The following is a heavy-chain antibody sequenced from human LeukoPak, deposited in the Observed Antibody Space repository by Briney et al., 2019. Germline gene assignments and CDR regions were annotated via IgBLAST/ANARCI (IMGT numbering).Heavy chain of an antibody. CDR2: ISSDGSRV. CDR3: ARDALAVAGTGGENWFDP. J-gene: IGHJ5*02. CDR1: GFTFSDYW. D-gene: IGHD6-19*01. V-gene: IGHV3-74*01. Sequence: GGSLRPSCAASGFTFSDYWMHWVRQAPGKGLVWVSRISSDGSRVTYADSVKGRFTISRDNAKNTLYLQMNSLRAEDTAVYYCARDALAVAGTGGENWFDPWGQGTLVTVSS.